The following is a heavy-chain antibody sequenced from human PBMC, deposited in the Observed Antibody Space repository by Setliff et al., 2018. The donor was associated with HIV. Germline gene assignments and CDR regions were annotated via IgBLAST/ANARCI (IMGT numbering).Heavy chain of an antibody. D-gene: IGHD6-13*01. Sequence: PSETLCVTCTVSGGSISSYYWSWIRQPPGKGLEWIGYIYYSGSTNYNPSLKSRVTISVDTSKNQFSLKLSSVTAADTAVYYCARLCIAAAGTRSIPWYFDLWGRGTLVTVSS. CDR1: GGSISSYY. J-gene: IGHJ2*01. CDR2: IYYSGST. CDR3: ARLCIAAAGTRSIPWYFDL. V-gene: IGHV4-59*08.